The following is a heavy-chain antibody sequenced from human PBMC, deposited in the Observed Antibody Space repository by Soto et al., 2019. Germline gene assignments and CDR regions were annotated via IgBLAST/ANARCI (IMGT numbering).Heavy chain of an antibody. CDR2: IGTAGDT. CDR1: GLTFSSYD. J-gene: IGHJ4*02. D-gene: IGHD1-26*01. Sequence: EVQLVESGGGLVQPGGSLRLSCAASGLTFSSYDMHWVRQATGKGLEWVSAIGTAGDTYYPGSVKGRFTISRENAKNSLYLQMNSLRAGDTAVYYCARGGGSASFDYWGQGTLVTVSS. V-gene: IGHV3-13*01. CDR3: ARGGGSASFDY.